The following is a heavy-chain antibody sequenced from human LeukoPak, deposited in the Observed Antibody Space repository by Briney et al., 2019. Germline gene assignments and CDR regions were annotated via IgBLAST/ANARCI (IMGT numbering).Heavy chain of an antibody. D-gene: IGHD5-12*01. CDR3: TRHAGYSGYNY. CDR2: IRSKANSYAT. Sequence: GGSLRLSCAASGFTFSGSAMHWVRQASGKGLEWVGRIRSKANSYATAYAASVKGRFTISRDDSKSTAYLQMNSLKTEDTAVYYCTRHAGYSGYNYWGQGTLVTVSS. CDR1: GFTFSGSA. V-gene: IGHV3-73*01. J-gene: IGHJ4*02.